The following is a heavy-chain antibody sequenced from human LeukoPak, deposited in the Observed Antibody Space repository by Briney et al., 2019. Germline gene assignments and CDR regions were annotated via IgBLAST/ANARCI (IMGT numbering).Heavy chain of an antibody. CDR2: ISWNSGSI. CDR1: GFTFDDYA. CDR3: AKSDRSGWLFNAFDI. Sequence: PGGSLRLSCAASGFTFDDYAMHWVRQAPGKGLEWVSGISWNSGSIGYADSVKGRFTISRDNAKNSLYLQMNSLRAEDMALYYCAKSDRSGWLFNAFDIWGQGTMVTVSS. V-gene: IGHV3-9*03. D-gene: IGHD3-22*01. J-gene: IGHJ3*02.